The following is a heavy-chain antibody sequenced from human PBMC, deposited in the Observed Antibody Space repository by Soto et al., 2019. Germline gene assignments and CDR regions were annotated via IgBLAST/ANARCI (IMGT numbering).Heavy chain of an antibody. V-gene: IGHV5-51*01. J-gene: IGHJ6*02. CDR2: IYPGDSDT. D-gene: IGHD4-4*01. CDR1: GDSFTSYW. Sequence: PGESLKISCKGSGDSFTSYWVGWVRQMPGKGLEWMGIIYPGDSDTRYSPSFQGQVTISADKSISTAYLQWSSLKASDTAMYYCARLPNYSNSPFYYYGMDVWGQGTTVTVSS. CDR3: ARLPNYSNSPFYYYGMDV.